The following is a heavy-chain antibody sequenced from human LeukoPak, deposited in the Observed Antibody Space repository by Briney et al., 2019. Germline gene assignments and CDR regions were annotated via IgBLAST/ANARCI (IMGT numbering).Heavy chain of an antibody. V-gene: IGHV4-59*08. CDR2: LYNSGST. Sequence: SETLSLTCTVSGGSITSNFWSWIRQPPGKGLEWIGYLYNSGSTRYNPSLKSRATISEDTSKNQFSLKLNSVTAADTAVYYCARAKPNWNPPDCWGQGTLVTVSS. D-gene: IGHD1-1*01. J-gene: IGHJ4*02. CDR3: ARAKPNWNPPDC. CDR1: GGSITSNF.